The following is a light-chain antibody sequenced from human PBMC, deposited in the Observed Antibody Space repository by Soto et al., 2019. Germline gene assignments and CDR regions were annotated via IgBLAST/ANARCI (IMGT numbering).Light chain of an antibody. CDR3: QQRGNWPRTWA. Sequence: EIVLTQSPVTLSLSPGEGAALSCTASQSVNTSLGWHQQKPGQAPRLLIYDATLRATGIPARFTGSGSGTDFTLTITSLEPEDFAVYYCQQRGNWPRTWAFGQGTKVEVK. J-gene: IGKJ1*01. V-gene: IGKV3-11*01. CDR1: QSVNTS. CDR2: DAT.